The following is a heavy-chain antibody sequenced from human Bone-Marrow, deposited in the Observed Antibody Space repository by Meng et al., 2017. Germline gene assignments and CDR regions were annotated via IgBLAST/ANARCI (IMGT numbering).Heavy chain of an antibody. J-gene: IGHJ4*02. D-gene: IGHD5-18*01. CDR1: GGTFSSFA. V-gene: IGHV1-69*06. Sequence: VEWGESGAEGKKPGSSVKVSCKASGGTFSSFAISWVRQAPGQGLEWMGGIIPIFGTANYAQKFQGRVTITADKSTSTAYMELSSLRSEDTAVYYCARGGYSYGLVGIFDYWGQGTLVTVSS. CDR3: ARGGYSYGLVGIFDY. CDR2: IIPIFGTA.